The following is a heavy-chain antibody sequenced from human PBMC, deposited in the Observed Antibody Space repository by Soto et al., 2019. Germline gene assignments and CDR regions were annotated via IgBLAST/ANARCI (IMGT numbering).Heavy chain of an antibody. CDR1: GASISSYF. D-gene: IGHD2-2*01. V-gene: IGHV4-59*03. CDR2: VYDSGNT. CDR3: VSSRAAIYGDAFDV. J-gene: IGHJ3*01. Sequence: QLQESGPGLVKPSETLSLTCSVSGASISSYFRCWIRQPPGKGLEWIGCVYDSGNTNYNPSLKSRVTISLSSSENQFSLKMGSVTAADTAVYYCVSSRAAIYGDAFDVWGQGTMVTVSS.